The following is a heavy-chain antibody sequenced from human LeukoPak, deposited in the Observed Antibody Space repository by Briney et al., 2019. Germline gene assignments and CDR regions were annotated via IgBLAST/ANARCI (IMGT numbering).Heavy chain of an antibody. CDR3: ARDPVYSSSWYGGGPGYFDY. J-gene: IGHJ4*02. D-gene: IGHD6-13*01. Sequence: GGSLRLSCAASGFTFSSYEMNWVRQAPGKGLEWVSYISSSGSTIYYADSVKGRFTISRDKAKNSLYLQMNSLRAEDTAVYYCARDPVYSSSWYGGGPGYFDYWGQGTLVTVSS. CDR1: GFTFSSYE. CDR2: ISSSGSTI. V-gene: IGHV3-48*03.